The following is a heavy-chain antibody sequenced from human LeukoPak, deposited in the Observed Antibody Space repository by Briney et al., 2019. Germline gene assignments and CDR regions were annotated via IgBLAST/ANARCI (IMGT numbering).Heavy chain of an antibody. J-gene: IGHJ3*02. CDR3: ARDTVGATFTGAFDI. CDR2: VNYSGNT. D-gene: IGHD1-26*01. Sequence: SETLSLTCAVSGGSLSEFYWNWIRQSPVKGLEGIGEVNYSGNTAYNPSLKIRVTISVDASKNQFSLTVSSLTAADTAVYYCARDTVGATFTGAFDIWGQGTMVTVSS. V-gene: IGHV4-34*01. CDR1: GGSLSEFY.